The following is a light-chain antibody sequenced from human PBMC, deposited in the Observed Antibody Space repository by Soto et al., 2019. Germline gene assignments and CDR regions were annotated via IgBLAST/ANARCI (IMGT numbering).Light chain of an antibody. J-gene: IGLJ2*01. CDR3: SSYTTTSTRV. CDR2: DVS. CDR1: SSDIGYYNS. V-gene: IGLV2-14*01. Sequence: QSALTQPASVSASPGQSITISCTGTSSDIGYYNSVSWYQQHPGTAPQLMIYDVSYRPSGISSRFSGSKSGNTASLTISGLPPEDEADYFCSSYTTTSTRVFGGGTKLTVL.